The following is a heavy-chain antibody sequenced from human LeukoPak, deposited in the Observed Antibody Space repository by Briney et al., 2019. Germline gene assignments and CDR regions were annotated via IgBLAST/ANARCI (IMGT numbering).Heavy chain of an antibody. D-gene: IGHD2-2*01. CDR2: IRYDGSNK. CDR3: AKDHLGYCSSTSCSGRSDY. V-gene: IGHV3-30*02. Sequence: GGSPRLSCAASRFTFSSYGMHWVRQAPGKGLEWVAFIRYDGSNKYYADSVKGRFTISRDNSKNTLYLQMNSLRAEDTAVYYCAKDHLGYCSSTSCSGRSDYWGQGTLVTVSS. J-gene: IGHJ4*02. CDR1: RFTFSSYG.